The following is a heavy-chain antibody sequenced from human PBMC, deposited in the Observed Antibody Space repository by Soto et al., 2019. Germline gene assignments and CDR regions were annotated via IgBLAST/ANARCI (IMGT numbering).Heavy chain of an antibody. D-gene: IGHD3-22*01. V-gene: IGHV1-8*01. Sequence: QVQLVQSGAEVKKPGASVKVSCKASGYTFTSYDINWVRQATGQGLEWMGWMNPNSGNTGYAQKFQGRVTMTRSNSVSTAYMELTSLRSDDTAVYYCARGHNYYDRSGYYGDWGQGTLVTVSS. J-gene: IGHJ4*02. CDR2: MNPNSGNT. CDR3: ARGHNYYDRSGYYGD. CDR1: GYTFTSYD.